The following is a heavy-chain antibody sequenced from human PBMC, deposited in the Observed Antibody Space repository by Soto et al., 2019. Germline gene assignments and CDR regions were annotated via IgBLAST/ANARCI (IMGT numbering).Heavy chain of an antibody. CDR2: IYYSGST. D-gene: IGHD2-2*01. V-gene: IGHV4-59*08. J-gene: IGHJ6*03. CDR3: ARLGGYCSSTSCYAGAYYYYYYMDV. CDR1: GGSISSYY. Sequence: SETLSLTCTVSGGSISSYYWSWIRQPPGKGLEWIGYIYYSGSTNYNPSLKSRVTISVDTSKNQFSLKLSSVTAADTAVYYCARLGGYCSSTSCYAGAYYYYYYMDVWGKGTTVTVSS.